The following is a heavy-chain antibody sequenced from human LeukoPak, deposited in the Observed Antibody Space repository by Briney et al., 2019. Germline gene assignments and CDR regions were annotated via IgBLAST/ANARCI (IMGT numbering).Heavy chain of an antibody. D-gene: IGHD3-22*01. J-gene: IGHJ6*03. Sequence: GNTGYAQQFQGRVTMTRNTSIRKAYMELSSLRSEDTAVYYCASRAPYDSSGYYYYYYMDVWGKGTTVTVSS. V-gene: IGHV1-8*01. CDR2: GNT. CDR3: ASRAPYDSSGYYYYYYMDV.